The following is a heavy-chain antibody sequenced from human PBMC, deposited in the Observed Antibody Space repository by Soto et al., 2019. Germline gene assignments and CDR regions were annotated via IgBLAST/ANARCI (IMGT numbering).Heavy chain of an antibody. D-gene: IGHD3-10*01. Sequence: GGSLRLSCAASGFTFSSYAMSWVRQAPGKGLEWVSAISGSGGSTYYADSVKGRFTISRDNSKNTLYLQMNSLRAEDTAVYYCATRKERFGDYYYYGMDVWGQGTTVTVSS. CDR3: ATRKERFGDYYYYGMDV. CDR2: ISGSGGST. J-gene: IGHJ6*02. V-gene: IGHV3-23*01. CDR1: GFTFSSYA.